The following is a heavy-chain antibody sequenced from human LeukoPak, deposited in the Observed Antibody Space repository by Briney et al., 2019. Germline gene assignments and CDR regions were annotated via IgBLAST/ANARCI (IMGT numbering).Heavy chain of an antibody. CDR1: GGSISSYY. CDR2: IYYSGST. CDR3: ARRVDARYFDWLLEPYYFDY. V-gene: IGHV4-59*01. J-gene: IGHJ4*02. Sequence: SETLSLTCTVSGGSISSYYWSWIRQPPGKGLEWIGYIYYSGSTNYNPSLKSRVTISVDTSKNQFSLKLSSVTAADTAVYYCARRVDARYFDWLLEPYYFDYWGQGTLVTVSS. D-gene: IGHD3-9*01.